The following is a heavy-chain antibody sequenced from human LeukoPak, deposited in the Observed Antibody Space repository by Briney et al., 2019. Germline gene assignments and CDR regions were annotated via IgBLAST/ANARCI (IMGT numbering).Heavy chain of an antibody. J-gene: IGHJ3*02. V-gene: IGHV4-34*01. CDR3: ARPQGIAVAGPDAFDI. CDR1: GGSFSGYY. Sequence: SETLSLTCAVYGGSFSGYYWSWIRQPPGKGLEWIGEINHSGSTNYNPSLKSRVTISVDTSKNQFSLKLSSVTAADTAVYYCARPQGIAVAGPDAFDIWGQGTMVTVSS. CDR2: INHSGST. D-gene: IGHD6-19*01.